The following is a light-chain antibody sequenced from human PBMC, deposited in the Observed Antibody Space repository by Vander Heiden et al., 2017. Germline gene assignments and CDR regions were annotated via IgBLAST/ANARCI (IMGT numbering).Light chain of an antibody. V-gene: IGKV1-39*01. J-gene: IGKJ2*01. CDR2: AAS. CDR1: QSISSY. CDR3: QQCESTPPT. Sequence: DIQMTQSPSSLSASVGDRVTITCRASQSISSYLNWYQQKPGKAPKLLIYAASSLQSGVPSRFSGSGSGTDFTLTISRLQPEDIATYYGQQCESTPPTFGQGTKVEIK.